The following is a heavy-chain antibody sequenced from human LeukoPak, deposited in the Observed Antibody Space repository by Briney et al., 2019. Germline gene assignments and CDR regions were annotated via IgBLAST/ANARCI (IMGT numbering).Heavy chain of an antibody. V-gene: IGHV4-59*01. Sequence: SETLSLTCTVSGGSISSYYWSWIRQPPGKGLEWIGYIYYGGSTNYNPSLKSRVTISVDTSKNQFSLKLSSVTAADTAVYYCASSALYGSGKGYFDYWGQGTLVTVSS. D-gene: IGHD3-10*01. CDR1: GGSISSYY. CDR2: IYYGGST. CDR3: ASSALYGSGKGYFDY. J-gene: IGHJ4*02.